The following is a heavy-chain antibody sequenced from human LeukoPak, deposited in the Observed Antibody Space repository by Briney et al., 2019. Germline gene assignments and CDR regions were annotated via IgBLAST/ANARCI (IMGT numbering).Heavy chain of an antibody. V-gene: IGHV3-30*02. J-gene: IGHJ4*02. D-gene: IGHD2-8*01. CDR1: GNTFSTYG. Sequence: GGSLRLSCAASGNTFSTYGMHWVRQAPGKGLEWVAFIRFDGGNKYSADSVRGRFTISRDNSRNTLYLQMNSLRPEDTAVYYCSKDAPCTNGVCALSGWGQGTLVTVSS. CDR3: SKDAPCTNGVCALSG. CDR2: IRFDGGNK.